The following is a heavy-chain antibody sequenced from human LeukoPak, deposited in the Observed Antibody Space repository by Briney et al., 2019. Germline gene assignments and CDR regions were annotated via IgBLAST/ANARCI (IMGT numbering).Heavy chain of an antibody. D-gene: IGHD3-16*01. J-gene: IGHJ3*02. V-gene: IGHV3-30*02. CDR2: IRYDGSNK. Sequence: GGSLRLSCAASGFTFSSYGMHWVRQAPGKGLEWVAFIRYDGSNKYYADSVKGRSTISRDNSKNTLYLQMNSLRAEDTAVYYCAKGPGFGRDAFDIWGQGTMVTVSS. CDR1: GFTFSSYG. CDR3: AKGPGFGRDAFDI.